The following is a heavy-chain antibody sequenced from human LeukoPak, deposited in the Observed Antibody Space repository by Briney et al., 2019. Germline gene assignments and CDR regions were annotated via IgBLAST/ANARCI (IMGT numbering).Heavy chain of an antibody. CDR1: GFTFSSYW. Sequence: PGGSLRLSCAAPGFTFSSYWMHWVCQAPGKGLVWVSRINSDGSSTSYADSVKGRFTISRDNAKNTLYLQMNSLRAEDTAVYYCAREVIAAAGTMIYYYYYMDVWGKGTTVTISS. CDR2: INSDGSST. CDR3: AREVIAAAGTMIYYYYYMDV. V-gene: IGHV3-74*01. J-gene: IGHJ6*03. D-gene: IGHD6-13*01.